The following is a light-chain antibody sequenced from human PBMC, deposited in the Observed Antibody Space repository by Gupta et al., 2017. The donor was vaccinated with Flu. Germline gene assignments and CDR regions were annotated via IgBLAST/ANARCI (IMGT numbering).Light chain of an antibody. Sequence: SYVLTQPPSGSVAPGKTARVTCGGNNIGGKSVHWYQQKPGQAPVLVVHDDSDRPSGIPERFSGSNSGNTATLTISRVEAGDEADYYCQVWDSSSDHVVFGGGTKLTVL. CDR3: QVWDSSSDHVV. V-gene: IGLV3-21*03. CDR1: NIGGKS. CDR2: DDS. J-gene: IGLJ2*01.